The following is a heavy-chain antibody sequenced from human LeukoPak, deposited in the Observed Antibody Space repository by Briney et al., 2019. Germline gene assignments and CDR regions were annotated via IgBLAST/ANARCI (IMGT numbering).Heavy chain of an antibody. J-gene: IGHJ5*02. Sequence: GGSLSLSCAASGFTFSSSAMTWVRQAPGKGLEWVSTITGSDDATYYADFVKGRFTISRDNSRNTLHFQMNSLRVEDTGIYYCARGALLGSGYHPYSWGQGTLVTVSS. V-gene: IGHV3-23*01. CDR1: GFTFSSSA. D-gene: IGHD3-22*01. CDR2: ITGSDDAT. CDR3: ARGALLGSGYHPYS.